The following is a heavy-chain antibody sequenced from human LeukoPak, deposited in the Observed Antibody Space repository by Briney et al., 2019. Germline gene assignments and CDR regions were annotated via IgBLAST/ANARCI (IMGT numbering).Heavy chain of an antibody. J-gene: IGHJ4*02. V-gene: IGHV4-39*02. CDR1: GGSISSSSYS. CDR3: ARDGYDILTGYSKRAFDY. CDR2: IYYSGST. Sequence: SETLSLTCTVSGGSISSSSYSWGWIRQPPGKGLEWIGSIYYSGSTYYNPSLKSRVTISVDTSKNQFSLKLSSVTAADTAVYYCARDGYDILTGYSKRAFDYWGQGTLVTVSS. D-gene: IGHD3-9*01.